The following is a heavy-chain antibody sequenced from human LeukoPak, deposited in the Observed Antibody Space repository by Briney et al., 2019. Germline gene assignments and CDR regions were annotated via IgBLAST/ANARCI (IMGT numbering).Heavy chain of an antibody. CDR1: GGSISSYY. CDR3: ARSRIEDTAMGLSDY. V-gene: IGHV4-34*01. CDR2: INHSGST. D-gene: IGHD5-18*01. J-gene: IGHJ4*02. Sequence: PSETLSLTCTVSGGSISSYYWSWIRQPPGKGLEWIGEINHSGSTNYNPSLKSRVTISVDTSKNQFSLKLSSVTAADTAVYYCARSRIEDTAMGLSDYWGQGTLVTVSS.